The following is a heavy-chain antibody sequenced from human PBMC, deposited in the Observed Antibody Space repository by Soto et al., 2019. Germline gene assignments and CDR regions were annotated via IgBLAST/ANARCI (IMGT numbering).Heavy chain of an antibody. J-gene: IGHJ6*02. CDR2: ISYDGSNK. CDR1: GFTFSSYG. Sequence: GGSLRLSCAASGFTFSSYGMHWVRQAPGKGLEWVAVISYDGSNKYYADSVKGRFTISRDNSKNTLYLQMNSLRAEDTAVYYCAKDRDSSGCMDVWGQGTTVTVSS. CDR3: AKDRDSSGCMDV. V-gene: IGHV3-30*18. D-gene: IGHD6-19*01.